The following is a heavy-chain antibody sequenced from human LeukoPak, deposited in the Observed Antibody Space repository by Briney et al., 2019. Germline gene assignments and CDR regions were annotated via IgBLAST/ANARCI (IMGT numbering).Heavy chain of an antibody. CDR1: GFTFSDYY. J-gene: IGHJ4*02. CDR3: ASRSGYYYAYFDY. Sequence: GGSLTLSCAASGFTFSDYYMSWIRQAPGKGLEWVSYISSSGSTIYYADSVKGRFTISRDNAKNSLYLQMNSLRAEDTAVYYCASRSGYYYAYFDYWGQGTLVTVSS. V-gene: IGHV3-11*01. CDR2: ISSSGSTI. D-gene: IGHD3-22*01.